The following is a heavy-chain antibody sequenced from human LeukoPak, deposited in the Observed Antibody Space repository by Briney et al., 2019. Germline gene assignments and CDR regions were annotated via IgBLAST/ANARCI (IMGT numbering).Heavy chain of an antibody. CDR3: ARVSSSMGGAADH. CDR1: GFTFSSYW. J-gene: IGHJ4*02. V-gene: IGHV3-7*01. Sequence: GGTLRLSCAASGFTFSSYWMSWVRQAPGKGLEWVANIKQGGSEKYYVDSVKGRFTISRDNAKNSVYLEMNSLRAEDTAVYYCARVSSSMGGAADHWGQGTLVTVSS. CDR2: IKQGGSEK. D-gene: IGHD6-6*01.